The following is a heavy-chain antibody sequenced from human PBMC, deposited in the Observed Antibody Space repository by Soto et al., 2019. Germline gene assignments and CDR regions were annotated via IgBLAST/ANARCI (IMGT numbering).Heavy chain of an antibody. Sequence: LRLSCAASGFTFDDYAMHWVRQAPGKGLEWVSGISWNSGSIGYADSVKGRFTISRDNAKNSLYLQMNSLRAEDTALYYCAKDTWGYYDSSGYPHHFDYWGQGTLVTVSS. CDR3: AKDTWGYYDSSGYPHHFDY. J-gene: IGHJ4*02. D-gene: IGHD3-22*01. V-gene: IGHV3-9*01. CDR1: GFTFDDYA. CDR2: ISWNSGSI.